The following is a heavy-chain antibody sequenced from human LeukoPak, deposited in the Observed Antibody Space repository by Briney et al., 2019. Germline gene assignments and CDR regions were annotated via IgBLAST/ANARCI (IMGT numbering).Heavy chain of an antibody. Sequence: GGSLRLSCAASGFTFSTYYMNWVRQAPGKGLEGVSFITGSSSYIYYTDSVKGRFTISRDNAKNSLFLQMNSLRDEDTAVYYCASGFSSSPYFDYWGQGTLVTVSS. CDR2: ITGSSSYI. CDR1: GFTFSTYY. D-gene: IGHD6-6*01. V-gene: IGHV3-21*01. J-gene: IGHJ4*02. CDR3: ASGFSSSPYFDY.